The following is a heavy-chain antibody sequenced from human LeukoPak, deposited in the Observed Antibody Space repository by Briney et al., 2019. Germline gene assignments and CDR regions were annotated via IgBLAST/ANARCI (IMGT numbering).Heavy chain of an antibody. J-gene: IGHJ6*04. CDR1: GYTFTSYA. CDR2: INAGNGNT. D-gene: IGHD6-13*01. Sequence: ASVTVSFKGSGYTFTSYAMHWVRQAPGQRGEGMGWINAGNGNTKYSQKFQGRVTITRDTSASTAYMELSSLGSEDTAVYYCARDQGIAAAGRYYYGMDVWGKGPTVTVSS. V-gene: IGHV1-3*01. CDR3: ARDQGIAAAGRYYYGMDV.